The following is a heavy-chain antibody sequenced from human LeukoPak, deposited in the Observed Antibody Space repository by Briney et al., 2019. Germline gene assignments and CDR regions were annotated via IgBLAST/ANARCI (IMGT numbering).Heavy chain of an antibody. Sequence: GGSLRLSCAASGFTFSSYGMHWVRQAPGKGLEWVAFIRYDGSNKYYADSVKGRFTISRDNSKSTLYLQMNSLRAEDTAVYYCARGTSSGYFQLYFDYWGQGTLVTVSS. J-gene: IGHJ4*02. V-gene: IGHV3-30*02. CDR2: IRYDGSNK. CDR3: ARGTSSGYFQLYFDY. D-gene: IGHD3-22*01. CDR1: GFTFSSYG.